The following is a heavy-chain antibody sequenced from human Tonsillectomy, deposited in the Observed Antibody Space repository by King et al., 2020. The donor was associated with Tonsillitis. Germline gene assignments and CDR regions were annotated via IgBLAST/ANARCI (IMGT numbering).Heavy chain of an antibody. CDR3: ARSPYCGGDCYQFNY. J-gene: IGHJ4*02. V-gene: IGHV4-38-2*01. CDR2: IFHSGST. CDR1: GYSISSGYY. Sequence: VQLQESGPGLVKPSETLSLTCAVSGYSISSGYYWGWIRQPPDKGLEWIGSIFHSGSTDYNPSLKSRVTISLDTSKNQFSLKLSSMTAADTAVYYCARSPYCGGDCYQFNYWGQGTLVTVSS. D-gene: IGHD2-21*02.